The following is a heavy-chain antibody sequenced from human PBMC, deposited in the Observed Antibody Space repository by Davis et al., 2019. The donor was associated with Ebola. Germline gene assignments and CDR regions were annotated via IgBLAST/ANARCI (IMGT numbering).Heavy chain of an antibody. D-gene: IGHD6-13*01. Sequence: PGGSLRLSCEASGFTLSNYWMSWVRQAPGKGLEWLANINEDGSQKYYVDSVKGRFIISRDNAENSLDLQMNSLRVEDTAVYYCARDGKQQLGSGGAFDIWGQGTMVTVSS. J-gene: IGHJ3*02. CDR3: ARDGKQQLGSGGAFDI. V-gene: IGHV3-7*01. CDR2: INEDGSQK. CDR1: GFTLSNYW.